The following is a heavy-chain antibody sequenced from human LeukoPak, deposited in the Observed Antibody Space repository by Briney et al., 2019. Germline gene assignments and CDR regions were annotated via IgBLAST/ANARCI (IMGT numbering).Heavy chain of an antibody. CDR2: LYSSGTT. D-gene: IGHD3-3*01. J-gene: IGHJ4*02. V-gene: IGHV3-66*02. CDR3: AANYVFWSGYPPD. Sequence: GGPLRLSCGLSGFTLNSKHMNWVRQAPGKGLEWFSILYSSGTTYYADSVKGRFTISRDNSKNTLYLQMNSVRAEDTAVYYCAANYVFWSGYPPDWGQGTLVTVSS. CDR1: GFTLNSKH.